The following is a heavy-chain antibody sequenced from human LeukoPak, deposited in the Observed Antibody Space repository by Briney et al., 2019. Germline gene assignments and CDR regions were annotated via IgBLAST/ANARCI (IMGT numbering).Heavy chain of an antibody. CDR3: AKENRGYCSSTSCYGHYYYYYMDV. D-gene: IGHD2-2*01. V-gene: IGHV3-23*01. CDR2: ISGNGDST. J-gene: IGHJ6*03. CDR1: GFTFSNYG. Sequence: GGTLRLSCAASGFTFSNYGMSWVRQAPGKGLEWVSSISGNGDSTYYADSVKGRFTFSRDNSKNTVYLQMNSLRAEDTAVYYCAKENRGYCSSTSCYGHYYYYYMDVWGKGTTVTISS.